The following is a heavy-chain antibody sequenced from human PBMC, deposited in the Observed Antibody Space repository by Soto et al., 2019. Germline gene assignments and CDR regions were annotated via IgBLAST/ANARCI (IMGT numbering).Heavy chain of an antibody. CDR2: ISSSSSTI. CDR1: GFTFSSYS. V-gene: IGHV3-48*02. CDR3: ARDLRVRGVITSDY. J-gene: IGHJ4*02. Sequence: GGSLRLSCAASGFTFSSYSMNWVRQAPGKGLEWVSYISSSSSTIYYADSVKGRFTISRDNAKNSLYLQMNSLRDEDTAVYYCARDLRVRGVITSDYWGQGTLVTVSS. D-gene: IGHD3-10*01.